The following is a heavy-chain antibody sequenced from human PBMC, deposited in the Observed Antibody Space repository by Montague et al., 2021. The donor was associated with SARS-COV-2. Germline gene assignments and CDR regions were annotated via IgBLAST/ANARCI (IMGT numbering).Heavy chain of an antibody. D-gene: IGHD1-14*01. V-gene: IGHV4-4*07. CDR2: IYTNGST. CDR3: ARGSFGMGAFDI. Sequence: SETLSLTCTVSGGSISSYYWSWIRQPAGKGLEWIGLIYTNGSTNYNPSLKSRVTMSLDTSKNQFSLKLRSVTAADTAVYYCARGSFGMGAFDIWGQGTMVTVSS. J-gene: IGHJ3*02. CDR1: GGSISSYY.